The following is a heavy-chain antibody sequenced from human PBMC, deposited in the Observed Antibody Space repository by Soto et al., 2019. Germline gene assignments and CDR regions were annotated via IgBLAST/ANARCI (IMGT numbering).Heavy chain of an antibody. CDR3: AKDTGRGGGSVFDY. J-gene: IGHJ4*02. Sequence: EVQLLESGGGLVQPGGSLRLSCAPSGFIFSNYAMSWVRQARGKGLEWVSDISGSGADTYYTESVKGRFTISRDNFKNTLYMQMNSLRAEDTAVYYCAKDTGRGGGSVFDYWGQGTLVTVSS. CDR2: ISGSGADT. V-gene: IGHV3-23*01. D-gene: IGHD2-15*01. CDR1: GFIFSNYA.